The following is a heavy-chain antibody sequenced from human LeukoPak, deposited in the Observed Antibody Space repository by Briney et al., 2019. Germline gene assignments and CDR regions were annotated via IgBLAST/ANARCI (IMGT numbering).Heavy chain of an antibody. CDR1: GYSISSGYY. Sequence: SETLSLTCAVYGYSISSGYYWGCIRQPPGKGLEWIGSIYHSGSTYYNPSLESRVPISVDASKNQCSLKLSSVTAADTAVYYCAREGDYYGSGSYYTPFDYWGQGTLVTVSS. CDR2: IYHSGST. D-gene: IGHD3-10*01. J-gene: IGHJ4*02. CDR3: AREGDYYGSGSYYTPFDY. V-gene: IGHV4-38-2*02.